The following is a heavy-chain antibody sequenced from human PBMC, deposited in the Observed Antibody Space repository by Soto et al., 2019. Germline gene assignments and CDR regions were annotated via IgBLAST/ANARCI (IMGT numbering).Heavy chain of an antibody. CDR2: MNPNSGNT. J-gene: IGHJ4*02. D-gene: IGHD2-15*01. Sequence: ASVKVSCKASGYTFTSYDINWVRQATGQGLEWMGWMNPNSGNTGYAQKLQGRVTMTRNTSISTAYKELSSLRSEDTAVYYCARHQYCSGGSCYPTFDYWGQGTLVTVSS. CDR3: ARHQYCSGGSCYPTFDY. CDR1: GYTFTSYD. V-gene: IGHV1-8*01.